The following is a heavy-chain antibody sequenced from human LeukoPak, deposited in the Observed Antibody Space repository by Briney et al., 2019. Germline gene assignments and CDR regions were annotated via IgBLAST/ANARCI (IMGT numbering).Heavy chain of an antibody. D-gene: IGHD5-12*01. V-gene: IGHV1-8*01. CDR1: GYTFTSYD. Sequence: ASVKGSCKASGYTFTSYDINWVRQATGQGLEWMGWMNPNSGNTGYAQKFQGRVTMTRNTSISTAYMELSSLRSEDTAVYYCARESGYSGYDLRGVDGKWGQGTLVTVSS. CDR2: MNPNSGNT. CDR3: ARESGYSGYDLRGVDGK. J-gene: IGHJ4*02.